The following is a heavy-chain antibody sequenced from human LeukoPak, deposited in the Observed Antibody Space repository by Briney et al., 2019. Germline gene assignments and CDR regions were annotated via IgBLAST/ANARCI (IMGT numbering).Heavy chain of an antibody. J-gene: IGHJ6*02. CDR3: ARSGNTVTTINYGMDV. Sequence: PSETLSLTCTVSGGSISSSSYYWGWIRQPPGKGLEWIGSIYYSGSTYYNPSLKSRVTISVNTSKNQFSLKLSSVTAADTAVYYCARSGNTVTTINYGMDVWGQGTTVIVSS. D-gene: IGHD4-17*01. CDR2: IYYSGST. V-gene: IGHV4-39*01. CDR1: GGSISSSSYY.